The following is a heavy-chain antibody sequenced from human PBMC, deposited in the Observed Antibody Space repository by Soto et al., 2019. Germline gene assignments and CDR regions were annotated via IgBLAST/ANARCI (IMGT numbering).Heavy chain of an antibody. CDR3: ARESGGATATLAYYYFYMDV. D-gene: IGHD5-12*01. V-gene: IGHV1-2*04. J-gene: IGHJ6*03. CDR1: GDSFNDYD. CDR2: INPNAGVT. Sequence: QVQLVQSGAEVRKPGASVTVSCRSSGDSFNDYDIHWVRQAPGPGIEWMGWINPNAGVTKYAEKFQGWVSMTRDTSIRTVYLQLSRLRSDDTAVYYCARESGGATATLAYYYFYMDVWGTGTTVTVSS.